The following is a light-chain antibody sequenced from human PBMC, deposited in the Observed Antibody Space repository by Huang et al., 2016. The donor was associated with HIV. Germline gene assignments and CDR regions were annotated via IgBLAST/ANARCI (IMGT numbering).Light chain of an antibody. Sequence: EIVMTQSPATLSVSPGERATLSCRASQSVNSNLAWYQQKPGQAPRLFLYGASTRATGIPARFSGSGSGTEFTLTISSLQSEDCAVYYCQHYNDWPPWTFGQGTKVEIK. J-gene: IGKJ1*01. CDR1: QSVNSN. CDR2: GAS. CDR3: QHYNDWPPWT. V-gene: IGKV3-15*01.